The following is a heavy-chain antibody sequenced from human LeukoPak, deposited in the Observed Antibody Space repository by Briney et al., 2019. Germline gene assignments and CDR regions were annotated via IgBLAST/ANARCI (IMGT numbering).Heavy chain of an antibody. CDR3: AREIDIRLDNAVDI. J-gene: IGHJ3*02. D-gene: IGHD1-1*01. Sequence: WETLTLTCTASGVSISSYYRSWIRQPPGKGLEWIGYIYDSGSTDYNPSLKSRVTISVDTSKNQFSLKMSSMTAADTAVYYCAREIDIRLDNAVDIWGQGTMVTVSS. V-gene: IGHV4-59*12. CDR2: IYDSGST. CDR1: GVSISSYY.